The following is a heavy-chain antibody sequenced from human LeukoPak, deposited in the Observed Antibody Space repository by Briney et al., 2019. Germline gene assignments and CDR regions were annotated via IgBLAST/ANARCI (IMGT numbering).Heavy chain of an antibody. CDR3: ARPKEIAATDPYFDY. J-gene: IGHJ4*02. V-gene: IGHV3-74*01. CDR2: INSDGSSA. Sequence: GGSLRLSCAASGFTFSSYWMHWVRQVPGKGLVWVSRINSDGSSASYADSVKGRFTISRDNAKNTLYLQMNSLRVEDTAVYYCARPKEIAATDPYFDYWGQGTLVTVSS. CDR1: GFTFSSYW. D-gene: IGHD6-13*01.